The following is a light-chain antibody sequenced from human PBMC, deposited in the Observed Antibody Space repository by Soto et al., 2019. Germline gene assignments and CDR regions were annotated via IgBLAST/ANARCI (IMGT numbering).Light chain of an antibody. CDR3: RQYGSSLFT. CDR2: GAS. Sequence: EIVLTQSPGTLSLSPGERATLSCRASQSVSSSYLAWYQQKPGQAPRLLIYGASSRATGIPDRFSGSGSGTDCTLTISRLEPEDFAVYDCRQYGSSLFTFGLGTKVDIK. J-gene: IGKJ3*01. CDR1: QSVSSSY. V-gene: IGKV3-20*01.